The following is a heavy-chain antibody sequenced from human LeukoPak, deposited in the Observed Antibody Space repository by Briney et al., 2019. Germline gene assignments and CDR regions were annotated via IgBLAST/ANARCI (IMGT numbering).Heavy chain of an antibody. CDR2: IKEDGSEK. Sequence: GSLRLSCAASGFTFSSYWMTWVRQAPGKGLEWVANIKEDGSEKYYVDSVKGRFTISRDNAKSSLYLQMNSLRAEDTAVYYCARPAYSSTWYYFEYWGQGTLVTVSP. CDR3: ARPAYSSTWYYFEY. J-gene: IGHJ4*02. D-gene: IGHD6-13*01. CDR1: GFTFSSYW. V-gene: IGHV3-7*01.